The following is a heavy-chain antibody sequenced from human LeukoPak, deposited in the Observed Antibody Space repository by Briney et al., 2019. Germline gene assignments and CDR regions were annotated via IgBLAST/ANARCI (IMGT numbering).Heavy chain of an antibody. V-gene: IGHV1-18*01. J-gene: IGHJ4*02. CDR1: GYTFTSYG. CDR3: ASSKEDSGTTATFDY. Sequence: ASVKVSCKASGYTFTSYGISWVRQAPGQGLEWMGWISVYNGNTNYAQKLQGGVTMTTDTSTSTAYMELRSLTSDDTAVYYCASSKEDSGTTATFDYWGQGTLVTVSS. D-gene: IGHD3-10*01. CDR2: ISVYNGNT.